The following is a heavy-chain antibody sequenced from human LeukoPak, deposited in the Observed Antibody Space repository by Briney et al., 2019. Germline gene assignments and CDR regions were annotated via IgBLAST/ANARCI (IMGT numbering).Heavy chain of an antibody. CDR1: GFTFSNYG. CDR2: MWYDGTKK. V-gene: IGHV3-33*01. Sequence: GRSLRLSCAASGFTFSNYGMHWVRQAPGKGLEGVAVMWYDGTKKYYADSVTGRFTISGDTSKKTLFLQMNSLRPEDTAVYYCARSVDTADYDYWGQGTLVTVSS. CDR3: ARSVDTADYDY. D-gene: IGHD5-18*01. J-gene: IGHJ4*02.